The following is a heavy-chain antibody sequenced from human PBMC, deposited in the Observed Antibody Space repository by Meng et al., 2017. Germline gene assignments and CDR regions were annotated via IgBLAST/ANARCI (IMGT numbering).Heavy chain of an antibody. D-gene: IGHD6-19*01. V-gene: IGHV3-53*02. CDR1: GFSVTTSY. CDR2: IYSGGST. CDR3: ARDSSSGWYHNY. J-gene: IGHJ4*02. Sequence: EVQPAETGGGLIQPGGSLRLSCTASGFSVTTSYMSWVRQAPGKGLEWVSVIYSGGSTYYADSVKGRFSISRDNSKNTLYLQMNSLRAEDTAVYFCARDSSSGWYHNYWGQGTLVTVSS.